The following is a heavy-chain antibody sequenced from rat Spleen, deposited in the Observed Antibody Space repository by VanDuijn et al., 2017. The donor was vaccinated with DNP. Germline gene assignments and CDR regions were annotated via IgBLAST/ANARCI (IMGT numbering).Heavy chain of an antibody. D-gene: IGHD5-1*01. Sequence: EVQLVESGGGLVQPGRSLKLSCAASGFTFSDYYMAWVRQAPTKGLEWVAYIAYDGGITYYGDSVKGRFTISRDNAKSTLYLQMDSLRSEDTATYYCKLGGAYWGQGVMVTVSS. J-gene: IGHJ2*01. CDR1: GFTFSDYY. V-gene: IGHV5-20*01. CDR3: KLGGAY. CDR2: IAYDGGIT.